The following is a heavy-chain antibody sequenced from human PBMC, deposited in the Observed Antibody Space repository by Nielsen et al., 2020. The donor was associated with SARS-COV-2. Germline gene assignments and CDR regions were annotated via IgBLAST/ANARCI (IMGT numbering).Heavy chain of an antibody. J-gene: IGHJ3*02. CDR1: GGTFSSYA. CDR2: IIPIFGTA. Sequence: SVKVSCKASGGTFSSYAISWVRQAPGQGLEWMGGIIPIFGTANYAQKLQGRVTITADESTSTAYMELSSLRSEDTAVYYCARDDSYCSSTSCYTDAFDIWGQGTMVTVSS. CDR3: ARDDSYCSSTSCYTDAFDI. D-gene: IGHD2-2*02. V-gene: IGHV1-69*13.